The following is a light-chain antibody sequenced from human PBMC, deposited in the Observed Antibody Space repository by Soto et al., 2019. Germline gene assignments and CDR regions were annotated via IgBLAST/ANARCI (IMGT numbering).Light chain of an antibody. V-gene: IGKV1-5*03. Sequence: DIQMTQSPSTLCASVGDRVTITCRASQTISSWLAWYQQKPGKAPKLLIYKASSLESGVPSKFSGSGSGTGFTLTISSLQPDDFATYYCQQYKSYPWTFGQGTKVEIK. CDR3: QQYKSYPWT. J-gene: IGKJ1*01. CDR2: KAS. CDR1: QTISSW.